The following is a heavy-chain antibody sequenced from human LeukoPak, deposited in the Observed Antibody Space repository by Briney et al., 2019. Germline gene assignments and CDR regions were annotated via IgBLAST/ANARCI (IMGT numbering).Heavy chain of an antibody. CDR2: FDPEDGET. J-gene: IGHJ4*02. CDR3: ASGRIAARRLDY. Sequence: ASVKVSCKVSGYTLTELSMHWVRQAPGKGLEWMGGFDPEDGETIYAQKFQGRVTMTEDTSTDTAYMELSSLRSDDTAVYYCASGRIAARRLDYWGQGTLVTVSS. D-gene: IGHD6-6*01. V-gene: IGHV1-24*01. CDR1: GYTLTELS.